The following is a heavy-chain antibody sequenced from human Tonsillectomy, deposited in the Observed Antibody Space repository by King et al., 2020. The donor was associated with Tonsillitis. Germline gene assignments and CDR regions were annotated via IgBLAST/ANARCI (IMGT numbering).Heavy chain of an antibody. Sequence: VQLVESGGGLVQPGKSLRLSCAASGFAFSSSRMHWVRQAPGKGLVWVSRINGDGSGIGYADSVKGRFTISRDNAKNTLFLQMNSLRADDTAVYYCFTRQIGTTNVDYWGQGTLVTVSS. CDR1: GFAFSSSR. V-gene: IGHV3-74*01. D-gene: IGHD1-1*01. CDR2: INGDGSGI. CDR3: FTRQIGTTNVDY. J-gene: IGHJ4*02.